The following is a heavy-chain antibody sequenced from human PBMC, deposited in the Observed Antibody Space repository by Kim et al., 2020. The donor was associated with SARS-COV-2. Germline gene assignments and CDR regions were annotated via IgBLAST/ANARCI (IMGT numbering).Heavy chain of an antibody. J-gene: IGHJ1*01. CDR3: AKYSGSYYPGYFQH. V-gene: IGHV3-23*01. Sequence: DSVKGRFTISRDNSKNTLYLQMNSLRAEDTAVYYCAKYSGSYYPGYFQHWGQGTLVTVSS. D-gene: IGHD1-26*01.